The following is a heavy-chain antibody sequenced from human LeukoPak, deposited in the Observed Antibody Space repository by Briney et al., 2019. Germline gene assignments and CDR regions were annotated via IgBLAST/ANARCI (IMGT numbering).Heavy chain of an antibody. CDR3: ARARYPMTTDFDY. D-gene: IGHD4-17*01. Sequence: SETLSLTCTVSGGSINNYYWSWVRQPPGKGLEWIGYIYYSGSTTYTPSLKSRVTISVDTSKNQFSLKLSSVTAADTAVYYCARARYPMTTDFDYWGQGTLVTVSS. J-gene: IGHJ4*02. CDR1: GGSINNYY. V-gene: IGHV4-59*01. CDR2: IYYSGST.